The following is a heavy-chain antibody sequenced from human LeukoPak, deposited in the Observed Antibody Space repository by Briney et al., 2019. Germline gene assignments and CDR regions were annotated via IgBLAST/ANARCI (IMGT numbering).Heavy chain of an antibody. D-gene: IGHD2-21*01. CDR1: GYTFTDFY. J-gene: IGHJ4*02. CDR2: INPNSGGT. V-gene: IGHV1-2*06. Sequence: ASVKVSCKASGYTFTDFYMHWVRQAPGQGLEWMGRINPNSGGTNYAQKFHGRVTMTRDTSISTAYMELSRLRSDDTAVYYCARSTPIGDFDCWGQGTLVTVSS. CDR3: ARSTPIGDFDC.